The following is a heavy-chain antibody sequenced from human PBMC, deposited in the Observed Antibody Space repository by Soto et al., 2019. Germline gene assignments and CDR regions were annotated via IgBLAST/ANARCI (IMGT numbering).Heavy chain of an antibody. CDR3: AREPPDTTLAFDV. Sequence: GGSLRLSCAASGFTVSSNYMSWVRQAPGKGLEWVSILYTGGSTYYAGSVKGRFTISRDNSKNMLYLQMNSLRAEDTAVYYCAREPPDTTLAFDVWGQGTMVT. D-gene: IGHD1-1*01. J-gene: IGHJ3*01. V-gene: IGHV3-66*01. CDR1: GFTVSSNY. CDR2: LYTGGST.